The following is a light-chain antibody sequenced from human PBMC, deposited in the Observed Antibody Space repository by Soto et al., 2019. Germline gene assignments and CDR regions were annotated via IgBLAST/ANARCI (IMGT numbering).Light chain of an antibody. Sequence: DTQLTQSPSFLSASVGERVTIACRASQDVSRSVGWYQQKPGTAPKLLISAASTLNSGVPSRFSGSGSGTDFTLSISSLQPEDFATYYCQQLWTYPLTFGGGTKVEI. V-gene: IGKV1-9*01. CDR3: QQLWTYPLT. CDR2: AAS. CDR1: QDVSRS. J-gene: IGKJ4*01.